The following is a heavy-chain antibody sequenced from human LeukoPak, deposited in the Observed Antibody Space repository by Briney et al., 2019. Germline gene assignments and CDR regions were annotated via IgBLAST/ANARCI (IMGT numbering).Heavy chain of an antibody. Sequence: PSETLSLTCTVSRGSISGNYWSWIRQSSGKGLEWIGYIYETGSTNYNPSLESRVTISVDTSKNHFSLRLTSVTAADTAVYYCTRDHGKSIVLDWGQGTLVTVSS. V-gene: IGHV4-59*12. D-gene: IGHD1-26*01. CDR2: IYETGST. J-gene: IGHJ4*02. CDR3: TRDHGKSIVLD. CDR1: RGSISGNY.